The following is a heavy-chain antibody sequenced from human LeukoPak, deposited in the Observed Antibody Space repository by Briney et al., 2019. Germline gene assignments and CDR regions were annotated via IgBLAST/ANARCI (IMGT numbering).Heavy chain of an antibody. V-gene: IGHV1-3*01. CDR1: EYTFTDYA. D-gene: IGHD6-6*01. J-gene: IGHJ4*02. Sequence: GASVKVSCKASEYTFTDYAINWVRQAPGQRLEWMGWINAGNGNTKYSQKFQGRVTITRDTSASTAYMELSSLRSEDTAVYYCASTDYSSSSVDYWGQGTLVTVSS. CDR2: INAGNGNT. CDR3: ASTDYSSSSVDY.